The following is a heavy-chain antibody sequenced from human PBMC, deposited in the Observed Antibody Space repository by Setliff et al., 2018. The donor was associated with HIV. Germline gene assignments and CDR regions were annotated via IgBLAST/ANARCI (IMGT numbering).Heavy chain of an antibody. CDR2: IIPIFGTA. V-gene: IGHV1-69*13. Sequence: EASVKVSCKASGGTFSSYAISWVRQAPGQGLEWMGGIIPIFGTANYAQKFQGRVTITADESTSTAYMELSSLRSEDTAVYYCARSLRGWFDPWGQGTLVTVSS. D-gene: IGHD3-10*01. CDR3: ARSLRGWFDP. CDR1: GGTFSSYA. J-gene: IGHJ5*02.